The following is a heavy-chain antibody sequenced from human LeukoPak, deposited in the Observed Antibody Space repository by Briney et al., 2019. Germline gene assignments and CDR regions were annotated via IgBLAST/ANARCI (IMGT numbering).Heavy chain of an antibody. Sequence: GVCLRLSCAASGFTFSSCAMSWVRQAPGKGLEWVSAISGRGGSTYYAGSVKGRFTISRDNSKNTLYLQMNSLRAEDTAVYYCAKVGSWDIVVVPAATPSYYYYGMDVWGQGTTVTVSS. V-gene: IGHV3-23*01. CDR2: ISGRGGST. J-gene: IGHJ6*02. CDR1: GFTFSSCA. D-gene: IGHD2-2*02. CDR3: AKVGSWDIVVVPAATPSYYYYGMDV.